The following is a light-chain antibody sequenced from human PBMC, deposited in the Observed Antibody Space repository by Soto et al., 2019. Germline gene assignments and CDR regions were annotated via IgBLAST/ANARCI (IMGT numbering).Light chain of an antibody. CDR3: QQSYSTPFT. Sequence: DIVMTQSPDSLAVSLGERATINCMSSQSVLYSSNNKNYLAWYQQKPGQPPKLLIHWASTRESGVPDRFSGSGSGTDFTLTISSLQAEDVAVYFCQQSYSTPFTFGQGTKLEIK. J-gene: IGKJ2*01. V-gene: IGKV4-1*01. CDR1: QSVLYSSNNKNY. CDR2: WAS.